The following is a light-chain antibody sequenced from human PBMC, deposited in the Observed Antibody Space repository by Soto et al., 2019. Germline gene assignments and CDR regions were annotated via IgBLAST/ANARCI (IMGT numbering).Light chain of an antibody. J-gene: IGLJ1*01. CDR1: SSDVGAYTY. CDR2: DVS. Sequence: QSALTQPASVSGSPGQSITISCSGTSSDVGAYTYVSWYQVHPGEPPKLVIYDVSKRPSGVSNRFSGSKSGNTASLTISGLQAEDEGDYYCRSYRSTSTLGVFGTVTKLTVL. CDR3: RSYRSTSTLGV. V-gene: IGLV2-14*03.